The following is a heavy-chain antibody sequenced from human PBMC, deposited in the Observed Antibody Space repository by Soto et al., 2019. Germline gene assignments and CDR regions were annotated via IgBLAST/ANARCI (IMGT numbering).Heavy chain of an antibody. D-gene: IGHD3-9*01. CDR1: GFSFSSYA. CDR2: ISGSGDST. Sequence: GGSLRLSCAASGFSFSSYAMNWVRQAPGKGLEWVSVISGSGDSTYYADSVKGRFTISRDNSKNTLYLQMNSLRAEDTAVYYCAHFDWFIDYWGQGTLVTVSS. V-gene: IGHV3-23*01. J-gene: IGHJ4*02. CDR3: AHFDWFIDY.